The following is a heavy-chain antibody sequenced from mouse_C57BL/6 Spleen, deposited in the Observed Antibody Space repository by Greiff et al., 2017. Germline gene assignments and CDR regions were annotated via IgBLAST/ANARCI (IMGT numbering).Heavy chain of an antibody. V-gene: IGHV1-82*01. Sequence: QVQLQQSGPELVKPGASVKISCKASGYAFSSSWMNWVKQRPGKGLEWIGRIYPGDGDTNYNGKFKGKATLTADKSSSTAYMQLSSLTSEDSAVYFCARSLGSSGYFDYWGQGTTLTVSS. J-gene: IGHJ2*01. CDR1: GYAFSSSW. CDR2: IYPGDGDT. CDR3: ARSLGSSGYFDY. D-gene: IGHD1-1*01.